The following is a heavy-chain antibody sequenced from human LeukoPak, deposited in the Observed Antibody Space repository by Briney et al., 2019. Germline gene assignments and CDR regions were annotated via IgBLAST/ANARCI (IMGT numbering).Heavy chain of an antibody. D-gene: IGHD1-1*01. CDR1: GGSISSYY. CDR2: IYTSGST. V-gene: IGHV4-4*07. J-gene: IGHJ5*02. Sequence: SETLSLTCTVSGGSISSYYRSWIRQPAGKGLEWIGRIYTSGSTNYNPSLTSRVTMSVDTSKNQFSLKLSSVTAADTAVYYCAREEYNWNDVGWFDPWGQGTLVTVSS. CDR3: AREEYNWNDVGWFDP.